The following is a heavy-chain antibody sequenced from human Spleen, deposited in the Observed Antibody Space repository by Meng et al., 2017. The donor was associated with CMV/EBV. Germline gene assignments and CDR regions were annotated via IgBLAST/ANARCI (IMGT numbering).Heavy chain of an antibody. CDR3: ARGGGYYDLEV. Sequence: GESLKISCAASGFTVSSSYMSWVRQAPGKGLEWVSVIYSGGSTYYADSVRGRFTISRDNSKNTLYLQMHSLRAEDTAVYYCARGGGYYDLEVWGQGTTVTVSS. J-gene: IGHJ6*02. D-gene: IGHD3-22*01. CDR2: IYSGGST. CDR1: GFTVSSSY. V-gene: IGHV3-53*01.